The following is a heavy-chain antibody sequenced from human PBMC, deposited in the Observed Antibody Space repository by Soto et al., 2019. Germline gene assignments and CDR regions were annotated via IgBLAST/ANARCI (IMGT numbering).Heavy chain of an antibody. CDR2: IYYSGST. CDR1: GGSISSGGYC. CDR3: ARLPGYSSSWYSVNWFDP. Sequence: SETLSLTCTVSGGSISSGGYCWSWIRQHPGKGLEWIGYIYYSGSTYYNPSLKSRVTISVDTSKNQFSLKLSSVTAADTAVYYCARLPGYSSSWYSVNWFDPWGQGTLVTVSS. J-gene: IGHJ5*02. D-gene: IGHD6-13*01. V-gene: IGHV4-31*03.